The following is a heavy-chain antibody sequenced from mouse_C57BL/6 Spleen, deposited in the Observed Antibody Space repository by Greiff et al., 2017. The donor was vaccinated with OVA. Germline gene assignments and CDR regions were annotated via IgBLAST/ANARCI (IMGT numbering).Heavy chain of an antibody. D-gene: IGHD1-1*01. CDR3: TEYYGRGYYAMDY. J-gene: IGHJ4*01. V-gene: IGHV6-3*01. CDR1: GFTFSNYW. Sequence: EVKLEESGGGLVQPGGSMKLSCVASGFTFSNYWMNWVRQSPEKGLEWVAQIRLKSDNYATHYAESVKGRFTISRDDSKSSVYLQMNNLRAEDTGIYYCTEYYGRGYYAMDYWGQGTSVTVSS. CDR2: IRLKSDNYAT.